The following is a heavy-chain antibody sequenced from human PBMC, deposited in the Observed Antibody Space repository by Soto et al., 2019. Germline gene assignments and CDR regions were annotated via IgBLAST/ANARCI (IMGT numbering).Heavy chain of an antibody. D-gene: IGHD6-19*01. CDR3: EREGVAGSFDY. Sequence: EVQLVESGGGLVKPGGSLSLSWAASGFTFSSYSMNWVRQAPGKGLEWVSSISSRSSYIYYADSVKGRFTISRDNAKNSLYLQMNSLRAEDTAVYYCEREGVAGSFDYWGQGTLVTVSS. J-gene: IGHJ4*02. CDR2: ISSRSSYI. V-gene: IGHV3-21*01. CDR1: GFTFSSYS.